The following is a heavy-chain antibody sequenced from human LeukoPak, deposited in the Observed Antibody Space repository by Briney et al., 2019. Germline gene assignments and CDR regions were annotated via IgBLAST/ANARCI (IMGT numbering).Heavy chain of an antibody. CDR2: IYHSGST. Sequence: PSGTLSLTCAVSGYSISSGYYWGWIRQPPGKGLEWIGSIYHSGSTYYNPSLKSRVTISVDTSKNQFSLKLSSVTAADTAVYYCARAGLTIYYYYYMDVWGKGTTVTVSS. CDR3: ARAGLTIYYYYYMDV. D-gene: IGHD3/OR15-3a*01. J-gene: IGHJ6*03. CDR1: GYSISSGYY. V-gene: IGHV4-38-2*01.